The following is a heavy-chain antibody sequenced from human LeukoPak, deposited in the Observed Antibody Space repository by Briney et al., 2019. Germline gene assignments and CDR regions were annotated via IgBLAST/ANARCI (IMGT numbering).Heavy chain of an antibody. CDR3: ARTPYYGSGFDP. D-gene: IGHD3-10*01. J-gene: IGHJ5*02. V-gene: IGHV4-61*01. CDR1: GGSGSSGSYY. Sequence: PSETLSLTCTVSGGSGSSGSYYRSWIRQPPGKELEWIGYIYYRGTTNYNPSLKSRLTISVDTSKNQFSLKLSSVTAADTAVYYCARTPYYGSGFDPWGQGTLVTVSS. CDR2: IYYRGTT.